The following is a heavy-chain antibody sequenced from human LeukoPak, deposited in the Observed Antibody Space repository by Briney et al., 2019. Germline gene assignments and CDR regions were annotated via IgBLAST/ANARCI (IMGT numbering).Heavy chain of an antibody. J-gene: IGHJ4*02. CDR3: ARLCDSSGYYSYFDY. CDR1: GGSISSSSYY. D-gene: IGHD3-22*01. CDR2: IYYSGST. Sequence: SETLSLTCTVSGGSISSSSYYWGWIRQPPGKGLEWIGSIYYSGSTYYNPSLKSRVTISVDTSKNQFSLKLSSVTAADTAVYYCARLCDSSGYYSYFDYWGQGTLVTVSS. V-gene: IGHV4-39*01.